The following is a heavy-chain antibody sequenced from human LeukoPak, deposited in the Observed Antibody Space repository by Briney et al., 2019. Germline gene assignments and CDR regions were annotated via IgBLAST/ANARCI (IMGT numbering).Heavy chain of an antibody. CDR1: GYSFTSYW. CDR3: GRGYSYGLKNFDY. V-gene: IGHV5-51*01. Sequence: GESLKTSCKGSGYSFTSYWIGWVRQMPGKGLEWMGIIYPGDSDTRYSPSFQGQVTISADKSISTAYLQWSSLKASDTAMYYCGRGYSYGLKNFDYWGQGTLVTVSS. J-gene: IGHJ4*02. CDR2: IYPGDSDT. D-gene: IGHD5-18*01.